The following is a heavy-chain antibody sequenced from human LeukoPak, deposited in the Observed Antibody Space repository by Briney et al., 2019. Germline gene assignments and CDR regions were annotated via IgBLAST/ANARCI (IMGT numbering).Heavy chain of an antibody. Sequence: ASVKVSCKVSGYTLTELSMHWVRQAPGKGLEWMGGFDPEDGEAIYAQKFQGRVTMTEDTSTDTAYMELGSLRSEDTAVYYCATDGYSYGPFDYWGQGTLVTVSS. CDR2: FDPEDGEA. J-gene: IGHJ4*02. CDR3: ATDGYSYGPFDY. D-gene: IGHD5-18*01. V-gene: IGHV1-24*01. CDR1: GYTLTELS.